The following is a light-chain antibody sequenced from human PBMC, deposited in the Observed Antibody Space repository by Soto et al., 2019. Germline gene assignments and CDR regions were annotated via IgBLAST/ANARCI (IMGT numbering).Light chain of an antibody. CDR3: SSYAGSNTV. Sequence: QSALTQPPSASGSPGQSVTISCTGTSSDVGGYNYVSWYQQHPGKAPKLMIYEVSKRPSGVPDRFSGSKSGNTASLTVSGLQAEAEADYYCSSYAGSNTVFGGGTQLTVL. CDR1: SSDVGGYNY. V-gene: IGLV2-8*01. J-gene: IGLJ2*01. CDR2: EVS.